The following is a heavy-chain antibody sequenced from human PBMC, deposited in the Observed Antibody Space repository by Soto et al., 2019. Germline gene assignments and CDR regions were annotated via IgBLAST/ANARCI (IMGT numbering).Heavy chain of an antibody. Sequence: QVQVVQSGGEVKKPGASVKVSCKPSGYNFTSYSISWVRQAPGQGLEWMGWVSTHYGNTKYAQKFEGRVSMTEETATNTAYMELSSLRADVTDIYYCARGVGVPVMDYWGQGTLLTVSS. CDR1: GYNFTSYS. CDR3: ARGVGVPVMDY. D-gene: IGHD2-15*01. CDR2: VSTHYGNT. V-gene: IGHV1-18*04. J-gene: IGHJ4*02.